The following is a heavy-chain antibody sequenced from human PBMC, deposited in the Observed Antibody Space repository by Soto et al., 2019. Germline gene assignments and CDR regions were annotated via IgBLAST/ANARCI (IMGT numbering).Heavy chain of an antibody. D-gene: IGHD6-13*01. CDR1: GGSFSGYY. V-gene: IGHV4-34*01. CDR3: ARVVVGGVAAPGANCFDP. J-gene: IGHJ5*02. Sequence: SETLSLTCAAYGGSFSGYYWSWIRQPPGEGLEWIGEINHSGSTNYNPSLKSRVTISVDTAKNQFSLKLSSVTAAGNAVEYSARVVVGGVAAPGANCFDPWGRGTLVTVS. CDR2: INHSGST.